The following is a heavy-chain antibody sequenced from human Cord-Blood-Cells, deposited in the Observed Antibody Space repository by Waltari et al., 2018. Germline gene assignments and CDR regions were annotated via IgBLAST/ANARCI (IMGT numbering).Heavy chain of an antibody. CDR1: GFTFSIYG. J-gene: IGHJ3*02. CDR2: IWYDGSNK. Sequence: QVQLVESGGGVVQPGRSLRLSCAASGFTFSIYGMHWVRQAPGKGLEWVAVIWYDGSNKYYADSVKGRFTISRDNSKNTLYLQMNSLRAEDTAVYYCARELDDDAFDIWGQGTMVTVSS. V-gene: IGHV3-33*01. CDR3: ARELDDDAFDI. D-gene: IGHD1-1*01.